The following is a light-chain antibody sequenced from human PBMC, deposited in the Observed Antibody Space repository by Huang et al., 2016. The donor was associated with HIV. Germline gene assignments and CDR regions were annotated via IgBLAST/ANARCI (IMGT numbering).Light chain of an antibody. CDR3: QQYNNWPPWT. Sequence: EVVMTQSPVTLSVSPGERATLSCRASQRVNNKLAWFQQKPGQAPRLLIHDASIRATGIPDRFSGSGSGTEFTLTISRLQSEDFAVYYCQQYNNWPPWTFGQGTKVEIK. CDR2: DAS. V-gene: IGKV3-15*01. J-gene: IGKJ1*01. CDR1: QRVNNK.